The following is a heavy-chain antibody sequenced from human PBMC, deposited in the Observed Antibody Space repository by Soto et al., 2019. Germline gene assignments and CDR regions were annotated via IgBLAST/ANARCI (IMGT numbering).Heavy chain of an antibody. Sequence: EVHLVESGGGLVQPGGSLRLSCAASGFTFSSYAMHWVRQAPGKGLEYVSAISSNGGSTYYADSVKGRFTISRDNSKNTLYLQMGSLRAEDMAVYYCAARYCSSTSCFHFDYWGQGTLVTVSS. D-gene: IGHD2-2*01. CDR2: ISSNGGST. J-gene: IGHJ4*02. CDR3: AARYCSSTSCFHFDY. CDR1: GFTFSSYA. V-gene: IGHV3-64*07.